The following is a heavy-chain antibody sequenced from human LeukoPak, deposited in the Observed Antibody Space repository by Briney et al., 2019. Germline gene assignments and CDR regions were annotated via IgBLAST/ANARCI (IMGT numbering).Heavy chain of an antibody. Sequence: GRSLRLSCAASGFTFSSYGMHWVRQAPGKGLEWVAVIWYDGSNKYYADSVKGRFTISRHNSKNTLYLQMNSLRAEDTAVYYCARDLLGYCSGGSCYGLEGDYWGQGTLVTVSS. V-gene: IGHV3-33*01. J-gene: IGHJ4*02. CDR1: GFTFSSYG. D-gene: IGHD2-15*01. CDR3: ARDLLGYCSGGSCYGLEGDY. CDR2: IWYDGSNK.